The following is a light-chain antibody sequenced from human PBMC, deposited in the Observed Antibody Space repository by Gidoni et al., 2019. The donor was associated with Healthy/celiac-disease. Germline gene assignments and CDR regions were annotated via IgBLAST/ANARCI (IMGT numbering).Light chain of an antibody. CDR1: QSVSSSY. CDR3: QQYGSSPPWT. Sequence: VLTQSPGTLSLSPGERATLSCRASQSVSSSYLAWYQQKPGQAPRLLIYGASSRATGIPDRFSGSGSGTDFTLTISRLEPEDFAVYYCQQYGSSPPWTFGQGTKVEIK. V-gene: IGKV3-20*01. CDR2: GAS. J-gene: IGKJ1*01.